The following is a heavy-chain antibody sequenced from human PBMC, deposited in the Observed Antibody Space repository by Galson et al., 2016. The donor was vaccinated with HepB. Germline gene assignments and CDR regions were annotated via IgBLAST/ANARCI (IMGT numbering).Heavy chain of an antibody. J-gene: IGHJ4*02. CDR1: GDTVSSDSRT. Sequence: CAISGDTVSSDSRTWNWIRQSPSRGLEWLGRTYYRSRWSRWDADYAKSVKSRLTISVDTSRNQFSLQLNSAAPEDTALYFCAAAQCDTRSCPIDYWGQGTLVTGSS. CDR2: TYYRSRWSRWDA. D-gene: IGHD2-15*01. CDR3: AAAQCDTRSCPIDY. V-gene: IGHV6-1*01.